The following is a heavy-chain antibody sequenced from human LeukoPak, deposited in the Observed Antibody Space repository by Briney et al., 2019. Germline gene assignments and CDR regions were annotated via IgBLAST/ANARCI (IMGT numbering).Heavy chain of an antibody. Sequence: GGSLRLSCAASGFTVSSNYMSWVRQAPGKGLEWVSVIYSGGSTYYADSVKGRFTISRDNSKNTVYLQMNSLRVDDTAVYYCVKDGGIYPAWYFDCWGQGTLVTVSS. V-gene: IGHV3-53*01. D-gene: IGHD1-26*01. CDR3: VKDGGIYPAWYFDC. CDR2: IYSGGST. CDR1: GFTVSSNY. J-gene: IGHJ4*02.